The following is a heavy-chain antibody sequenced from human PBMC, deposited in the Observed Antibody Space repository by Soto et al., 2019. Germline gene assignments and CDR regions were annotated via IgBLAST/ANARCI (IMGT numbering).Heavy chain of an antibody. CDR2: IYPGDSDA. Sequence: SGESLKISCKSSGYSFTDYWIGWVRQMPGKGLEWMGIIYPGDSDARYSPSFQGQVTISVDTSINTAFLGWNSLTASDTAMYYCARQADYNILTGYFYYFDYWGQGSLVTVSS. V-gene: IGHV5-51*01. CDR3: ARQADYNILTGYFYYFDY. D-gene: IGHD3-9*01. J-gene: IGHJ4*02. CDR1: GYSFTDYW.